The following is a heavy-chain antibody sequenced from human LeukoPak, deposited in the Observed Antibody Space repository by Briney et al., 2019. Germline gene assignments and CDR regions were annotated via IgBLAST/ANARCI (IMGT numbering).Heavy chain of an antibody. CDR1: GYSFTSYW. CDR3: ARPEGHYDILTGGSLDY. D-gene: IGHD3-9*01. V-gene: IGHV5-51*01. CDR2: IYPGDSDT. J-gene: IGHJ4*02. Sequence: GESLKISCKGSGYSFTSYWSGWVRQMPGKGLEWMGIIYPGDSDTRYSPSFQGQVTISADKSISTAYLQWSSLKASDTAMYYCARPEGHYDILTGGSLDYWGQGTLVTVSS.